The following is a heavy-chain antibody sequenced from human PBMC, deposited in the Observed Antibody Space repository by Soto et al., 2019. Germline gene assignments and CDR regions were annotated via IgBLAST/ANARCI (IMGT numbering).Heavy chain of an antibody. CDR1: GGSISTHY. Sequence: SETLSLTCTVSGGSISTHYWSWIRQPPGKGLEGIGYIHYSGTTNYNPSLKSRVGISVDTSKNQFSLNLSSVPAAYTAVYYCARGGLLPDYWGQVTLVTVSS. J-gene: IGHJ4*02. CDR2: IHYSGTT. D-gene: IGHD6-19*01. CDR3: ARGGLLPDY. V-gene: IGHV4-59*11.